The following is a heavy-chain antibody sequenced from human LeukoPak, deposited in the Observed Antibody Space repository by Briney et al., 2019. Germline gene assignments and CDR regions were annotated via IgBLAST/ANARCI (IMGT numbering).Heavy chain of an antibody. J-gene: IGHJ4*02. D-gene: IGHD6-19*01. V-gene: IGHV3-53*01. CDR3: ARALYSSGWYRN. Sequence: GGSLRLSCAASGLTVSSIHMVWVRQAPGKGLEWVSVIYSGGSTYYADSMKGRFTISRDNSKNTLYLQMNSLRAEDTAVYYCARALYSSGWYRNWGQGTLVTISS. CDR2: IYSGGST. CDR1: GLTVSSIH.